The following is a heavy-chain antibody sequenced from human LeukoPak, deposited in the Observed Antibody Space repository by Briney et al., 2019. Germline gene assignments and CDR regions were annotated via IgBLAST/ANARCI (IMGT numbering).Heavy chain of an antibody. Sequence: GGSLRLSCAASEFTFSTFWMTWVRQAPGKGLEWVAIIKEDGGEKYYVDSVKGRFTIPRDNSKNTLYLQMNSLRAEDTAVYYCAKDSSYYYGSTCYIDYWGQGALVTVSS. CDR3: AKDSSYYYGSTCYIDY. V-gene: IGHV3-7*03. CDR2: IKEDGGEK. CDR1: EFTFSTFW. J-gene: IGHJ4*02. D-gene: IGHD3-22*01.